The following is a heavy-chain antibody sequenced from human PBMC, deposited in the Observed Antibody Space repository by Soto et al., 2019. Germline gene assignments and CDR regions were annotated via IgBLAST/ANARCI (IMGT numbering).Heavy chain of an antibody. CDR1: GFTFSNYA. D-gene: IGHD2-15*01. CDR2: ISGSGDST. Sequence: GGSLRLSCAASGFTFSNYAMNWVRQAPGKGLEWVSAISGSGDSTYYAGSVKGRFTISRDNSKNTLYLQMSSLRAEDRALYYCAKPGRYCSGGSRQSWSNWFDPWGQGTLVTVSS. V-gene: IGHV3-23*01. J-gene: IGHJ5*02. CDR3: AKPGRYCSGGSRQSWSNWFDP.